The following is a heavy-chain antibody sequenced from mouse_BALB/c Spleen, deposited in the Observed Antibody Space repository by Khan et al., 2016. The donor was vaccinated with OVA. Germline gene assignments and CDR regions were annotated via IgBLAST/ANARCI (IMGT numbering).Heavy chain of an antibody. V-gene: IGHV5-6*01. CDR1: GFTFSTYG. Sequence: EVELVESGGVLVKPGGSLKLSCAASGFTFSTYGMSWVRQIPEKRLEWVATISSGGSYTYYPDSVKGRFTISRDNAKNTLYLQMNSLNSEDTAMYYCARLAYYYNSEGFAYWGQGTLVTVSA. D-gene: IGHD1-1*01. CDR3: ARLAYYYNSEGFAY. CDR2: ISSGGSYT. J-gene: IGHJ3*01.